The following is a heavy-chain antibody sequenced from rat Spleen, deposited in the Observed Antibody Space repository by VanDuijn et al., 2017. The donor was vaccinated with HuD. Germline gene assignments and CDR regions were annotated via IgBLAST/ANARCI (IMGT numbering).Heavy chain of an antibody. V-gene: IGHV5-29*01. D-gene: IGHD2-5*01. CDR2: ISYDGTAT. Sequence: EVQVVDHGGGLVQPGRSLKVSCAASGFTFSNYGMAWVRQAPTKGLEWVASISYDGTATYYRDSVKGRFTLSRDNAKSTLYLQMNSPTSEDTATYYCTRGGYFRHWGQGVMVTVSS. CDR1: GFTFSNYG. J-gene: IGHJ2*01. CDR3: TRGGYFRH.